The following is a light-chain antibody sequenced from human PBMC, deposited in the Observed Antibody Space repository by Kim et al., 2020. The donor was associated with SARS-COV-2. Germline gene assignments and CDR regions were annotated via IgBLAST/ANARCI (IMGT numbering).Light chain of an antibody. Sequence: SPGERAPLSCRASQSVSSSYFAWYQQKPGQAPRLVIHGASSRATGIPERFSGSGSGTDFTLTISRLEPEDFAVYYCQQYGSSPWTFGQGTKVDIK. V-gene: IGKV3-20*01. CDR3: QQYGSSPWT. CDR1: QSVSSSY. CDR2: GAS. J-gene: IGKJ1*01.